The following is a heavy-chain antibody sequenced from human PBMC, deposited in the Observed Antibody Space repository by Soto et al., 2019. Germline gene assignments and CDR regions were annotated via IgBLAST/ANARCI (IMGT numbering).Heavy chain of an antibody. V-gene: IGHV3-48*02. CDR1: GFTLSTYS. J-gene: IGHJ6*02. CDR2: ISRSSATTI. D-gene: IGHD5-18*01. Sequence: RVRSLRLCCAASGFTLSTYSMNWVRQAPGKGLELISYISRSSATTIYYADSVKGRFTISSDHAKNSLYLQMNSLRDEDTAVYYCSRDRLGYTYGNSRDVGGQGTTATVSS. CDR3: SRDRLGYTYGNSRDV.